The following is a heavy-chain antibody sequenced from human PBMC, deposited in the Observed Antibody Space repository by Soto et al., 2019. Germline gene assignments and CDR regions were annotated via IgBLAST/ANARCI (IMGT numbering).Heavy chain of an antibody. D-gene: IGHD3-22*01. V-gene: IGHV1-18*01. CDR3: AREGPLLLPDY. J-gene: IGHJ4*02. Sequence: QIQLVQSGTEVRKPGASAKVSCKASGYTFTNNDVCWVRQTPGQGLEWMGWISPYSGKTNSARKFQGRVTMPTDTSTSTADMEVGSLTSDDTAGYYRAREGPLLLPDYWGQGTLVTVSS. CDR2: ISPYSGKT. CDR1: GYTFTNND.